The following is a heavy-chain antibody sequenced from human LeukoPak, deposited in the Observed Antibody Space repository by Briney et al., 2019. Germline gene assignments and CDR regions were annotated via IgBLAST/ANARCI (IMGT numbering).Heavy chain of an antibody. Sequence: PSETLSLTCAVYGGSFSGHYWSWIRQPPGKGLEWIGEINHSGSTNYNPSLKSRVTISVDTSKRHFSLKLTSVTAADTAVYYCARAPAATGTIDYWGRGTLVTVSS. CDR1: GGSFSGHY. CDR2: INHSGST. J-gene: IGHJ4*02. V-gene: IGHV4-34*01. CDR3: ARAPAATGTIDY. D-gene: IGHD6-13*01.